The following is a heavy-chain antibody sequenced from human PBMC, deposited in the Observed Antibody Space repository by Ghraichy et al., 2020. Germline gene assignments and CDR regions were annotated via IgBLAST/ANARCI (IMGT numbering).Heavy chain of an antibody. CDR2: ISGSGGST. V-gene: IGHV3-23*01. Sequence: GESLNISCAASGFTFSSYAMSWVRQAPGKGLEWVSAISGSGGSTYYADSVKGRFTISRDNSKNTLYLQMNSLRAEDTAVYYCAKFPPLRELSIFWFDPWGQGTLVTVSS. D-gene: IGHD3-16*02. CDR1: GFTFSSYA. J-gene: IGHJ5*02. CDR3: AKFPPLRELSIFWFDP.